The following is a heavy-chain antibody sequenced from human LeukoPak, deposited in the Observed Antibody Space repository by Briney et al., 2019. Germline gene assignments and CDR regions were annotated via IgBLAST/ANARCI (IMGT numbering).Heavy chain of an antibody. J-gene: IGHJ6*03. CDR3: ARRPVRGVNNYYYYYMDV. CDR2: IYYSGST. CDR1: GGSISSSSYY. V-gene: IGHV4-39*07. D-gene: IGHD3-10*01. Sequence: SETLSLTCTVSGGSISSSSYYWGWIRQPPGKGLEWIGSIYYSGSTYYNPSLKSRVTISVDTSKNQFSLKLSSVTAADTAVYYCARRPVRGVNNYYYYYMDVWGKGTTVTISS.